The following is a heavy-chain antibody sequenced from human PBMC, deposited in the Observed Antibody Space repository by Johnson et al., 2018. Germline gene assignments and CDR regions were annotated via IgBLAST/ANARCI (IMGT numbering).Heavy chain of an antibody. Sequence: VQLVGSGGGVVQPWRSLRLSCAASGFTFSSYALNWVRQAPGKGLEWVAVTSDDGSNKSYADSVKGRFTLSRDNSKNTLFLQMNSLRVEDTAVYYCARTGYYYDSGRAFDIWGQGTMVTVSS. V-gene: IGHV3-30-3*01. CDR3: ARTGYYYDSGRAFDI. CDR1: GFTFSSYA. D-gene: IGHD3-22*01. J-gene: IGHJ3*02. CDR2: TSDDGSNK.